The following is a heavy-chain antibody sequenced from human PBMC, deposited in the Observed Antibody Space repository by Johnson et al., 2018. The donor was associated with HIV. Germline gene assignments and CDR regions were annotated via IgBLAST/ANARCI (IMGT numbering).Heavy chain of an antibody. Sequence: QVQLVESGGGVVQPGRSLRLSCAASGFTFSSYAMHWVRQAPGKGLEWVAFIRYDGSNKYYADSVKGRFTISRDNSKNTLYLQMNSLRAEDTAVYYCAKGPNGQLDDAFDIWGQGTMVTVSS. J-gene: IGHJ3*02. V-gene: IGHV3-30*02. D-gene: IGHD6-6*01. CDR3: AKGPNGQLDDAFDI. CDR2: IRYDGSNK. CDR1: GFTFSSYA.